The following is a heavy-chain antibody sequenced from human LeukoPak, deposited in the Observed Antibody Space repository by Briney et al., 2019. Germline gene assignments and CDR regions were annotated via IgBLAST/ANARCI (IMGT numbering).Heavy chain of an antibody. D-gene: IGHD6-19*01. J-gene: IGHJ5*02. CDR1: GDSVSANSVT. Sequence: SQTLSLTCVISGDSVSANSVTWHWIRQSPSRVLEWLGRTYYRSKWFYDFAPSVRSRITINADTSKNQFSLHLNSVTAADTAVYYCARGYSSGWNGRVAFDPWGQGTLDTVSS. CDR3: ARGYSSGWNGRVAFDP. CDR2: TYYRSKWFY. V-gene: IGHV6-1*01.